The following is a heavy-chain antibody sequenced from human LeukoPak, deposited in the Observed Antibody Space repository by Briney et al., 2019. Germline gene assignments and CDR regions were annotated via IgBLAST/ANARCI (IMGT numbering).Heavy chain of an antibody. J-gene: IGHJ4*02. CDR3: ASGYSSRVNDY. CDR1: GYTFTSYG. V-gene: IGHV1-2*02. Sequence: ASVKVSCKASGYTFTSYGISWVRQAPGQGPEWVGWINPNSGDTDYAQKFQGRVTMTRDTSISTVYLEMTRLRSDDTAVYYCASGYSSRVNDYWGQGTLVTVSS. D-gene: IGHD5-18*01. CDR2: INPNSGDT.